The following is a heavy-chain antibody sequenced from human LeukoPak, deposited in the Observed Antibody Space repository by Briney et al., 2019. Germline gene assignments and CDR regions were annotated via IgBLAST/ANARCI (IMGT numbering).Heavy chain of an antibody. D-gene: IGHD3-22*01. CDR2: MYYTGNT. CDR1: GGSISSGGYS. CDR3: ARGDYYDSGSPYFDY. Sequence: PSQTLSLTCAVSGGSISSGGYSWSWIRQPPGKGLEWIGYMYYTGNTHYNPSLRSRITISVDTSKNQFSLKLSSVTAADTAVYYCARGDYYDSGSPYFDYWGQGTLVTVSS. V-gene: IGHV4-30-4*07. J-gene: IGHJ4*02.